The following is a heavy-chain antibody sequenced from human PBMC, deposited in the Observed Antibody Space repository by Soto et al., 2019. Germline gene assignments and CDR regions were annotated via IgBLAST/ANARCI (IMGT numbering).Heavy chain of an antibody. D-gene: IGHD6-6*01. V-gene: IGHV3-33*01. Sequence: GGSPRLSCAASGFTFSSYGMHRVRQAPGKGLEWVAVIWYDGSNKYYADSVKGRFTISRDNSKNTLYLQMNSLRAEDTAVYYCARDLSFSIAAPEDAFDIWGQGTMVTVSS. CDR2: IWYDGSNK. CDR3: ARDLSFSIAAPEDAFDI. CDR1: GFTFSSYG. J-gene: IGHJ3*02.